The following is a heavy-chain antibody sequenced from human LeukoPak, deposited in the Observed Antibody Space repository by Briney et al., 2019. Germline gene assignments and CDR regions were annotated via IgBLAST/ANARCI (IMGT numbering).Heavy chain of an antibody. D-gene: IGHD6-13*01. J-gene: IGHJ4*02. CDR2: IYYSGST. V-gene: IGHV4-30-4*08. CDR3: ARGIAAAGTDY. Sequence: SETLSLTCTVSGGSISSGDYYWSWIRQPPGKGLEWIGYIYYSGSTYYNPSLKSRVTISVDTSKNQFSLKLSSVTAADTAVYYCARGIAAAGTDYWGQGTLVTVSS. CDR1: GGSISSGDYY.